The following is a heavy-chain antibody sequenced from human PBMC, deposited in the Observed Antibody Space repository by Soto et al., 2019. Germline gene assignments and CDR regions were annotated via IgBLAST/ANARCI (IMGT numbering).Heavy chain of an antibody. CDR2: VYSSGST. J-gene: IGHJ4*02. CDR3: ARHATRSYDY. V-gene: IGHV4-59*08. CDR1: GGPISPYY. Sequence: PSDTLSLTCTFSGGPISPYYWSWLRQAPGKGLEWIGYVYSSGSTNYNPSLKSRVTISVDTSTNQFSLKLTSVTAADTAVYYCARHATRSYDYWGQGTLVTVSS.